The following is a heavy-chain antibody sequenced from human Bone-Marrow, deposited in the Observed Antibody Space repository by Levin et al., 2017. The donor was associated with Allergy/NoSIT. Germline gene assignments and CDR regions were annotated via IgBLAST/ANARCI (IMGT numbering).Heavy chain of an antibody. D-gene: IGHD2-2*01. CDR2: ISSDSGDI. V-gene: IGHV3-21*06. Sequence: GGSLRLSCAASGFAFSRYTMTWVRQAPGKGLEWVSSISSDSGDIYYADSVKGRFTISRDNAKNSLYLQVNSLSAEDTAVYYCTRLSVPADFDYWGQGTLVTVSS. CDR3: TRLSVPADFDY. J-gene: IGHJ4*02. CDR1: GFAFSRYT.